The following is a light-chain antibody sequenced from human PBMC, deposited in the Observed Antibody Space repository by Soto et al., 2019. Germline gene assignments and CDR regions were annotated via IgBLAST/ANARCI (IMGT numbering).Light chain of an antibody. CDR3: SSYSTTTSPHVL. CDR2: EVT. CDR1: RSDIGRYNY. V-gene: IGLV2-14*01. Sequence: QSPLAQPASVSGSPGQSITISCTGTRSDIGRYNYVSWYQQHPGEAPKLLIYEVTYRPSGVSARFSGSKSGSTASLTISGLQAEDEADYYCSSYSTTTSPHVLFGGGTKLTVL. J-gene: IGLJ2*01.